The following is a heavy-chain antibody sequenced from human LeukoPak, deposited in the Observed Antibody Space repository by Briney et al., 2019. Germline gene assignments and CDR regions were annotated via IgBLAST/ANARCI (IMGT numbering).Heavy chain of an antibody. CDR1: GFTFSSYS. CDR3: ARSRGDDSSCYHPDY. V-gene: IGHV3-21*01. Sequence: GGSLRLSCAASGFTFSSYSMNWVRQAPGKGLEWVSSISSSSSYIYYADSVKGRFTISRDNAKNSLYLQMNSLRAEYTAVYYFARSRGDDSSCYHPDYWGQGTLVTVSS. J-gene: IGHJ4*02. CDR2: ISSSSSYI. D-gene: IGHD3-22*01.